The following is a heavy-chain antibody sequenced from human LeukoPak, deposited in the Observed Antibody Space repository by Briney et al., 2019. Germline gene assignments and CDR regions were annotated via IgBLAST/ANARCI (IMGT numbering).Heavy chain of an antibody. J-gene: IGHJ4*02. Sequence: GGSLRLSCAASGLTFSIHWMNWVRQAPGKGLECVANINQDGSDKYYVDSVKGRFTFSRDNTKNSLYLQMNSLRAEDTAVYYCVGGDYWGQGTLVTVSS. CDR2: INQDGSDK. V-gene: IGHV3-7*01. CDR3: VGGDY. CDR1: GLTFSIHW.